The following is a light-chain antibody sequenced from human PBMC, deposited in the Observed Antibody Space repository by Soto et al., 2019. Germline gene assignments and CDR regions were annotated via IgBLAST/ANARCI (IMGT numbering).Light chain of an antibody. Sequence: IQMTLHPASLSGSIGWVCTIACRASQDIAIYLAWYQQKPGEAPKLLIYAASTLYGGVPSRFSGSGSGTDFALTITSLQAEDFATYYCQQLRMYPYPFGG. CDR3: QQLRMYPYP. CDR2: AAS. V-gene: IGKV1-9*01. CDR1: QDIAIY. J-gene: IGKJ4*01.